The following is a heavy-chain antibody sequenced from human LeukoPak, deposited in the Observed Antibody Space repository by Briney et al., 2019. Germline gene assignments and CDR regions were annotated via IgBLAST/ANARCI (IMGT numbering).Heavy chain of an antibody. D-gene: IGHD2-21*01. J-gene: IGHJ4*02. CDR2: MNPNSGNT. CDR1: GYTFSSYD. CDR3: ARSFVGTRKRNDY. V-gene: IGHV1-8*01. Sequence: GASVKVSCKASGYTFSSYDINWVRQATGQGLEWMGRMNPNSGNTGYAQRFQGRVTMTRSTSISTAYMELSSLTSDDTAVYYCARSFVGTRKRNDYWGQGTLVTVSS.